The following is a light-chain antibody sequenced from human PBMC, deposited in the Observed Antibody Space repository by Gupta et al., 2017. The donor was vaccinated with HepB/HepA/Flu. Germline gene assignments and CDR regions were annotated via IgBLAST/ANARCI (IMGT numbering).Light chain of an antibody. Sequence: DIQMTQSPSSLSASVGDRVTITCRPSQTFSTYLNWYQHKPGKAPKLLIYAASTLQSGVPPRFSGSGSGTEFTLTISSLQPEDSATYYCQPCLKTPITFGQGTRLDIK. CDR1: QTFSTY. CDR3: QPCLKTPIT. CDR2: AAS. J-gene: IGKJ5*01. V-gene: IGKV1-39*01.